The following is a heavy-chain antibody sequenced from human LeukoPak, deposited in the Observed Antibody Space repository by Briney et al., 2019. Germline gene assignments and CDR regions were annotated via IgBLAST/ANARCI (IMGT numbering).Heavy chain of an antibody. V-gene: IGHV3-23*01. CDR1: GFTFSSYA. J-gene: IGHJ4*02. Sequence: TGGSLRLSCAASGFTFSSYAMNWVRQAPGKGLEWVSTISGSGGTTFYADSVKGRFTISRDNSKNTLNLQMNSLRAEDTALYYCARDRAMVVGSSWYYDYWGQGTLVTVSS. CDR2: ISGSGGTT. CDR3: ARDRAMVVGSSWYYDY. D-gene: IGHD5-18*01.